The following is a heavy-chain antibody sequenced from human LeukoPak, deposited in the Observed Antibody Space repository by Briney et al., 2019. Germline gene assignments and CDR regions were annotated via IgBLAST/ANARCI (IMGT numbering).Heavy chain of an antibody. Sequence: GGSLRLSCAASGFTFSSYSMNWVRQAPGKGLEWVSSISSSSSYIYYADSVKGRFTISRDNAKNSLYLQVNSLRAEDTAVYYCARDSLGSGSRTKYNWFDPWGQGTLVTVSS. J-gene: IGHJ5*02. V-gene: IGHV3-21*01. CDR1: GFTFSSYS. D-gene: IGHD1-26*01. CDR3: ARDSLGSGSRTKYNWFDP. CDR2: ISSSSSYI.